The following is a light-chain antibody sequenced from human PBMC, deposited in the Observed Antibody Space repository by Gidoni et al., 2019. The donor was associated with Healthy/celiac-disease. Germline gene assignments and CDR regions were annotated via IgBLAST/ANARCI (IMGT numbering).Light chain of an antibody. CDR2: GNS. Sequence: LPQPPSLACAPAHRVTISCTGSSSNIGAGYDVHWYQQLPGTAPKLLIYGNSNRPSGVPDRFSGSKSGTSASLAITGLQAEDEADYYCQSYDSSLSGYVFGTGTKVTVL. J-gene: IGLJ1*01. CDR1: SSNIGAGYD. V-gene: IGLV1-40*01. CDR3: QSYDSSLSGYV.